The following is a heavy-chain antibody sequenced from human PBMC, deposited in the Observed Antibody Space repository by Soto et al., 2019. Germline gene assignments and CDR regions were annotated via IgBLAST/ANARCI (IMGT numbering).Heavy chain of an antibody. V-gene: IGHV3-23*01. Sequence: LRLSCAASGFTFSSYAMNWVRQAPGKGLEWVSAISGSGDSTYYADSVKGRFTISRDNSKNTLYLQMNSLRAEDTAVYYCAKGLGRYVPPYDHWGQGTLVTVSS. CDR1: GFTFSSYA. CDR3: AKGLGRYVPPYDH. D-gene: IGHD6-19*01. J-gene: IGHJ4*02. CDR2: ISGSGDST.